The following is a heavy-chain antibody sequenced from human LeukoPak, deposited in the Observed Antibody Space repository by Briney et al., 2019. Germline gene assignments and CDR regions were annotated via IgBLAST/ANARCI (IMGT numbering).Heavy chain of an antibody. V-gene: IGHV4-59*01. Sequence: SETLSLTCTVSGGSISSYYWSWIRQPPGKGLEWIGYIYYSGSTNYNPSLKSRVTISVDTSKNQFSLKLSSVTAADTAVCYCARGPDYYDSSGYYKRNTYYYYGMDVWGQGTTVTVSS. CDR2: IYYSGST. CDR3: ARGPDYYDSSGYYKRNTYYYYGMDV. D-gene: IGHD3-22*01. J-gene: IGHJ6*02. CDR1: GGSISSYY.